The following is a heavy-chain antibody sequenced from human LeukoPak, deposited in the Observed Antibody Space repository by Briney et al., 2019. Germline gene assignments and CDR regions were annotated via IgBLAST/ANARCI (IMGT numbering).Heavy chain of an antibody. V-gene: IGHV1-69*05. CDR1: GGTFSSYA. Sequence: SVKVSCKASGGTFSSYAISWVRQAPGQGLEWTGRIIPIFGTANYAQKFQGRVTITTDESTSTAYMELSSLRSEDTAVYYCAREANHCSSTSCHFDYWGQGTLVTVSS. CDR2: IIPIFGTA. J-gene: IGHJ4*02. CDR3: AREANHCSSTSCHFDY. D-gene: IGHD2-2*01.